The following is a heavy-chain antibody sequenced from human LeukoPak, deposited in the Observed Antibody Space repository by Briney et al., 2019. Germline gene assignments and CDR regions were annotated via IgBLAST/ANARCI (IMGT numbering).Heavy chain of an antibody. D-gene: IGHD3-10*01. CDR3: AKDIARGGFNAFDI. V-gene: IGHV3-9*03. J-gene: IGHJ3*02. CDR1: GFSFDDYA. Sequence: GGSLRLSCAASGFSFDDYAMHWVRQAPGEGLEWVSGISWNSGSIGYADSVKGRFTISRDNAKNSLYLQMNSLRAEDMALYYCAKDIARGGFNAFDIWGQGTMVTVSS. CDR2: ISWNSGSI.